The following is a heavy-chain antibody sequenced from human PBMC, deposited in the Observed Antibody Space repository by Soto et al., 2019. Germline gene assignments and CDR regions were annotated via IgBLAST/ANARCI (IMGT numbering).Heavy chain of an antibody. Sequence: EVQLLESGGGLVQPGGSLRLSCAASGFIFNNYAMSWVRQAPGKGLEWISAITDTGDSTLYADSVKGRFTISRDNSKDTLYLQMNSLRADDTALYYCAKDRCGSGSYDYWGQGTLVTVSS. CDR1: GFIFNNYA. V-gene: IGHV3-23*01. CDR2: ITDTGDST. D-gene: IGHD3-10*01. CDR3: AKDRCGSGSYDY. J-gene: IGHJ4*02.